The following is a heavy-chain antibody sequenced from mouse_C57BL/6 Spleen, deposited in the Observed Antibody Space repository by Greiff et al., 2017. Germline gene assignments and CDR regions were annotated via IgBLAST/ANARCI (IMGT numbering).Heavy chain of an antibody. J-gene: IGHJ2*01. D-gene: IGHD1-1*01. CDR2: ISYDGSN. CDR3: ARDQITTVFDY. Sequence: DVQLQESGPGLVKPSQSLSLTCSVTGYSITSGYYWNWIRQFPGNKLEWMGYISYDGSNNYNPSLKNRISITRDTSKNQFFLKLNSVTTEDTATYYCARDQITTVFDYWGQGTTLTVSS. V-gene: IGHV3-6*01. CDR1: GYSITSGYY.